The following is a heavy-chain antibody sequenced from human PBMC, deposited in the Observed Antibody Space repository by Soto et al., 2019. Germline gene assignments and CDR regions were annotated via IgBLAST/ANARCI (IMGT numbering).Heavy chain of an antibody. CDR2: IHSGNSA. V-gene: IGHV3-53*04. CDR1: GLIVNNNY. Sequence: EMQLVESGGGLVNPGGSVRLSCAASGLIVNNNYMNWVRQAPGKGLEWVSVIHSGNSASYADSVMGRFTISRHNSKNMVYLQMNSLRAEDTALYYCARDPGYCSGGICYRYMDVWGKGTTVTVSS. CDR3: ARDPGYCSGGICYRYMDV. J-gene: IGHJ6*03. D-gene: IGHD2-15*01.